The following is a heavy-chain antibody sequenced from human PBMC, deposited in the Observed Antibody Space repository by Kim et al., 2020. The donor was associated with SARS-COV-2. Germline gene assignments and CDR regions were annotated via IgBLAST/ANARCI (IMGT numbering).Heavy chain of an antibody. V-gene: IGHV4-59*08. D-gene: IGHD3-16*01. CDR1: GGSISSYY. J-gene: IGHJ4*02. CDR3: ARLQPRLAAGGGEPLYYFDY. CDR2: IYYSGST. Sequence: SETLSLTCTVSGGSISSYYWSWIRQPPGKGLEWIGYIYYSGSTNYNPSLKSRVTISVDTSKNQFSLKLSSVTAADTAVYYCARLQPRLAAGGGEPLYYFDYWGQGTLVTVSS.